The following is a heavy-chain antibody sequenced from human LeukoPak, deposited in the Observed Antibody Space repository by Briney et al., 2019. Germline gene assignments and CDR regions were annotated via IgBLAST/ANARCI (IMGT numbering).Heavy chain of an antibody. CDR2: IYYSGST. D-gene: IGHD3-22*01. CDR1: GGSISSHY. J-gene: IGHJ3*02. Sequence: PSETLSLTCTVSGGSISSHYWSWIRQPPGKGLEWIGYIYYSGSTNYNPSLKSRVTISVDTSKNQFSLKLSSVTAADTAVYYCARDAPTYYYDSSGTDAFDIWGQGTMVTVSS. CDR3: ARDAPTYYYDSSGTDAFDI. V-gene: IGHV4-59*11.